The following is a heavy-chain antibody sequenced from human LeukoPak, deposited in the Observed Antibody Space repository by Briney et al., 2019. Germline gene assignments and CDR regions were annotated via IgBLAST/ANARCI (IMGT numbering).Heavy chain of an antibody. D-gene: IGHD6-13*01. CDR3: AKGGSSWYREYFQH. CDR1: GFSFSSYA. V-gene: IGHV3-23*01. CDR2: ISGSGGST. Sequence: GGSLRLSCAASGFSFSSYAMSWVRQAPGKGLEWVSAISGSGGSTYYTDSVEGRFTISRDNSKNTLYLQMNSLRAEDTAVYYCAKGGSSWYREYFQHWGQGTLVTAPS. J-gene: IGHJ1*01.